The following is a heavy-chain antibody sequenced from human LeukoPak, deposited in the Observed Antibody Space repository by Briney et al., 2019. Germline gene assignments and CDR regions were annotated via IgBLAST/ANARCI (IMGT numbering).Heavy chain of an antibody. CDR3: ARHRGIYRDYYFAY. CDR2: INHSGST. Sequence: PSETLSLTCAVYGGSFSGYYWSWIRQPPGKGLEWIGEINHSGSTNYNPSLKGRVTISVDTSKNQFSLKLSAGTAADTAVYYCARHRGIYRDYYFAYWGQGTLVTVSS. D-gene: IGHD4-17*01. CDR1: GGSFSGYY. J-gene: IGHJ4*02. V-gene: IGHV4-34*01.